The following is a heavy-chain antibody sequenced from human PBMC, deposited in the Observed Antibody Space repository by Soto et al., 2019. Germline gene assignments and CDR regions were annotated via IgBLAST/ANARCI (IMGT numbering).Heavy chain of an antibody. CDR3: ASGEALGYCSSTSCYGLRPFDY. CDR1: GGSISSGGYY. CDR2: IYYSGST. D-gene: IGHD2-2*01. V-gene: IGHV4-31*03. Sequence: PSETLSLTCTVSGGSISSGGYYWSWIRQHPGKGLEWIGYIYYSGSTYYNPSLESRVTISVDTSKNQFSLKLSSVTAADTAVYYCASGEALGYCSSTSCYGLRPFDYWGQGTLVTVSS. J-gene: IGHJ4*02.